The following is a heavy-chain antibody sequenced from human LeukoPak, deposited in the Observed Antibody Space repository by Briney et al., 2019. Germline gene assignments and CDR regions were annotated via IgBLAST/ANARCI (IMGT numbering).Heavy chain of an antibody. Sequence: ASVKVSCKASGYTFTSYVFTWLRQAPGQGVEWMGWISAYHGHTKYAQKLQGRVTMTTDTSTSTAYMELRSLRSDDTAVYYCARVRTTLLDNWGQGTLVTVSS. V-gene: IGHV1-18*01. CDR2: ISAYHGHT. D-gene: IGHD2/OR15-2a*01. CDR1: GYTFTSYV. J-gene: IGHJ4*02. CDR3: ARVRTTLLDN.